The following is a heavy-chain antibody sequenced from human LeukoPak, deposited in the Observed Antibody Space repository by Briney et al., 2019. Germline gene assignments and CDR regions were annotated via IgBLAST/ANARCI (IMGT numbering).Heavy chain of an antibody. V-gene: IGHV4-59*08. Sequence: SETLSLTCTVSGGSISSYYWSWIRQPPGKGLEWIGYIYYSGSTNYKPSLKSRVTISVDTSKNQFSLKLSSVTAADTAVYYCARGYYSSWYVNWFDPWGQGTLVTVSS. CDR3: ARGYYSSWYVNWFDP. CDR2: IYYSGST. D-gene: IGHD6-13*01. CDR1: GGSISSYY. J-gene: IGHJ5*02.